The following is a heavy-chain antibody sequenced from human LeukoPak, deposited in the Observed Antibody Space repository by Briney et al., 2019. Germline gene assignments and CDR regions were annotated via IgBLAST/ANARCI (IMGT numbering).Heavy chain of an antibody. J-gene: IGHJ4*02. CDR2: IQFHGNNK. V-gene: IGHV3-30*02. CDR3: ARTKEMASISYFDS. Sequence: PGGSLRLSCAASGFTFSSYGMHWVRQAPGKGLEWVAFIQFHGNNKYYTDSAKGRFTISRDNSKNTLYLQMNSLRAEDTAVYYCARTKEMASISYFDSWGQGTLVTVSS. D-gene: IGHD5-24*01. CDR1: GFTFSSYG.